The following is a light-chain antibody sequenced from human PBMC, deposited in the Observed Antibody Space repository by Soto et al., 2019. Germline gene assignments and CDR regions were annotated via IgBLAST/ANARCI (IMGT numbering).Light chain of an antibody. CDR1: QTIMTY. Sequence: DIQMTQSPSSLSASVGDEVTITCRASQTIMTYLNWYQLKPGKAPKLLIYAASTLQSGVPSRFSGSGSGTEFTLTISSLQPEDFATYCCQQLSTYPFTFGQGTRLEIK. CDR3: QQLSTYPFT. J-gene: IGKJ5*01. V-gene: IGKV1-9*01. CDR2: AAS.